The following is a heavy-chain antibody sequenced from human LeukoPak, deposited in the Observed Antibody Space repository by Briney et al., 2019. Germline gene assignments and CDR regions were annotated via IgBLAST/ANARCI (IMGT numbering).Heavy chain of an antibody. V-gene: IGHV4-59*01. CDR2: IYYSGST. CDR3: ARDSVAGILNY. D-gene: IGHD6-19*01. Sequence: SETLSLTCTVSGGSISSYYWSWIRQPPGKGLEWIGYIYYSGSTNYNPSLKSRVTISVDTSKNQFSLKLSSVTAADTAVYYCARDSVAGILNYWGQGTLVTVSS. CDR1: GGSISSYY. J-gene: IGHJ4*02.